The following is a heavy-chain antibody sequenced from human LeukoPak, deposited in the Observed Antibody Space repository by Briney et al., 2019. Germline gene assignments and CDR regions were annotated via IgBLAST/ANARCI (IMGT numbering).Heavy chain of an antibody. CDR1: GYTFTGYY. J-gene: IGHJ3*02. Sequence: GASVKVSCKASGYTFTGYYMHWVRQAPGQGLEWMGWINPNSGDTNYAQKFQARVTMTRDTAINTVYMELSRLTSDDTAVYYCARRMVSPHTKERNDAFDIWGQGTVVTVSS. D-gene: IGHD2-8*01. CDR3: ARRMVSPHTKERNDAFDI. V-gene: IGHV1-2*02. CDR2: INPNSGDT.